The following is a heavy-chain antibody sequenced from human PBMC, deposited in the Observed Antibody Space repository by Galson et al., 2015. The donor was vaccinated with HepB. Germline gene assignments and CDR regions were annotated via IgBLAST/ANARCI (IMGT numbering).Heavy chain of an antibody. D-gene: IGHD4-17*01. J-gene: IGHJ3*02. CDR2: IGGSGTTT. CDR3: ARPKWATVIAFDI. V-gene: IGHV3-23*01. CDR1: GFIFSSSA. Sequence: SLRLSCAASGFIFSSSAMSWVRQAPGKGLEWVSGIGGSGTTTYYANSVKGRFTISRDNSKNTLYLQMNSLRAEDTAVYYCARPKWATVIAFDIWGQGTMATVSS.